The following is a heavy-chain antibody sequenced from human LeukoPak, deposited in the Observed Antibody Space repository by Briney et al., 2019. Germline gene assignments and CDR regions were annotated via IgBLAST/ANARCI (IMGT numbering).Heavy chain of an antibody. J-gene: IGHJ6*02. Sequence: PSETLSLTCTVSGCSISSGYYWGWIRQPPGKGLEWIGSIYHSGSTYYNPSLKSRVTISVDTSKNQFSLKLSSVTAADTAVYYCARDRGWFGELLYYYYGMDVWGQGTTVTVSS. CDR1: GCSISSGYY. V-gene: IGHV4-38-2*02. CDR3: ARDRGWFGELLYYYYGMDV. D-gene: IGHD3-10*01. CDR2: IYHSGST.